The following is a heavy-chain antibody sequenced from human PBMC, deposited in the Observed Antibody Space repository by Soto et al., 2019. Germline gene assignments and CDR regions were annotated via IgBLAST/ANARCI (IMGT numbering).Heavy chain of an antibody. CDR2: ISWNSGSI. Sequence: PGGSLRLSCAASGFTFSSYVMCWVRQAPGKGLEWVSGISWNSGSIGYADSVKGRFTISRDNAKNSLYLQMNSLRAEDTALYYCAKVGYSSSRLSYYYGMDVWGQGTTVTVSS. J-gene: IGHJ6*02. V-gene: IGHV3-9*01. D-gene: IGHD6-13*01. CDR3: AKVGYSSSRLSYYYGMDV. CDR1: GFTFSSYV.